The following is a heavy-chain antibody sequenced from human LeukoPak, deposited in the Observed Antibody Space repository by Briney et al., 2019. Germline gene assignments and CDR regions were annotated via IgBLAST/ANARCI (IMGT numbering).Heavy chain of an antibody. J-gene: IGHJ4*02. Sequence: GGSLRLSCAASGFTFSRYWMRWVRQAPGKGLEWVANIKEDGSEKYYVDSVKGRFTISRDNAKNTLYLQMNSLRAEDTAVYYCARGYGGYQDYWGQGTLVTVSS. CDR1: GFTFSRYW. D-gene: IGHD5-12*01. CDR3: ARGYGGYQDY. CDR2: IKEDGSEK. V-gene: IGHV3-7*02.